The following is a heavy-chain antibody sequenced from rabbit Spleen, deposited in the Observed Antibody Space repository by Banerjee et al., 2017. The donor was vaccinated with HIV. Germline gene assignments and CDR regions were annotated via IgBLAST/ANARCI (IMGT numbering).Heavy chain of an antibody. Sequence: QEQLVESGGGLVKPGGTLTLTCKVSGIDFSSGYYMCWVRQAPGKGLELIGCIYGNSGSTWYASCAKGRFTISKTSSTVDLKMPSLTAADTDIYFCARQTGYAWYAGGLWGPGTLVTVS. CDR3: ARQTGYAWYAGGL. V-gene: IGHV1S43*01. J-gene: IGHJ6*01. CDR1: GIDFSSGYY. D-gene: IGHD6-1*01. CDR2: IYGNSGST.